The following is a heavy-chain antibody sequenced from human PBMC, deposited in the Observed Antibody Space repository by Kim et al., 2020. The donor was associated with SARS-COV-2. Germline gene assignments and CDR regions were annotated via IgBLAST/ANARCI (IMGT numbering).Heavy chain of an antibody. Sequence: GGSLRLSCAASGFMFSSYEMNWVRQAPGKGLEWVSYISHTGTTIYYADSVKGRFTISRDNAKNSLFLQMNSLRAEDTALYYCARTLRGGNIDYWGQGILV. CDR1: GFMFSSYE. D-gene: IGHD3-16*01. CDR3: ARTLRGGNIDY. J-gene: IGHJ4*02. CDR2: ISHTGTTI. V-gene: IGHV3-48*03.